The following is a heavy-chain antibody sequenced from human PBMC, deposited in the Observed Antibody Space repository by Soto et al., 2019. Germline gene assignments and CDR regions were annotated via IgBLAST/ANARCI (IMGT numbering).Heavy chain of an antibody. Sequence: SETLSLTCAVYGGSFSGYYWSWIRQPPGKGLEWIGEINHSGSTNYNPSLKSRVTISVDTSKNQFSLKLSSVTAADTAVYYCARGRRYSSSWLDYYYYYGMDVWGQGTTVTVSS. CDR2: INHSGST. CDR3: ARGRRYSSSWLDYYYYYGMDV. CDR1: GGSFSGYY. D-gene: IGHD6-13*01. V-gene: IGHV4-34*01. J-gene: IGHJ6*02.